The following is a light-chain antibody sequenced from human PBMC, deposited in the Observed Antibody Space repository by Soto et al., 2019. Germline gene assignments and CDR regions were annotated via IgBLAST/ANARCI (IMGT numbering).Light chain of an antibody. CDR2: DAS. CDR1: QSLSGY. J-gene: IGKJ1*01. V-gene: IGKV1-5*01. CDR3: KQYNAFPWT. Sequence: DIQMTQSPSTLPASVGDRVTITCRASQSLSGYLAWYQQKPGKAPKVLIFDASNLESGVPSRFSGSGSRTDFTLTISSLQPDDFATYYCKQYNAFPWTFGQGTKVDIK.